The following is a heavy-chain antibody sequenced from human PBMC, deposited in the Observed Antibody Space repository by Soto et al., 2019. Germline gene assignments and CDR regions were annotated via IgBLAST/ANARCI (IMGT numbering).Heavy chain of an antibody. CDR3: ARGLVFKVDEMGGPDS. D-gene: IGHD3-16*01. Sequence: QVQLVQSGAEVKKPGASVKVSCRTSGYTFSRYYMHWVRQAPGQGLEWMGIINPSSGSPNYAQKFLGRLTVTRDKSTCTVYMELNGLTSEDTAMYYCARGLVFKVDEMGGPDSWGQGTLVTVSS. V-gene: IGHV1-46*01. J-gene: IGHJ4*02. CDR2: INPSSGSP. CDR1: GYTFSRYY.